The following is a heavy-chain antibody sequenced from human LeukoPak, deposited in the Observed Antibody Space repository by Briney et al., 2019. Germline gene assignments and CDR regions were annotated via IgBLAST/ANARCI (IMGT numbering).Heavy chain of an antibody. Sequence: SETLSPTCTVSGGSISSYHWNWIRQPPGKGLEWIGNIFYSGGTNYNPSLKSRVTISVDTSKKQISLKLSSVTAADTAVYYCAGRTDSPNSFDCWGQGTLVTVSS. J-gene: IGHJ4*02. CDR1: GGSISSYH. D-gene: IGHD1-1*01. CDR3: AGRTDSPNSFDC. CDR2: IFYSGGT. V-gene: IGHV4-59*08.